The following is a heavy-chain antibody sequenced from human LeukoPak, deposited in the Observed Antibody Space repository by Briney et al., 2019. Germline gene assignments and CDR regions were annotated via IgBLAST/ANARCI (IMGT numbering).Heavy chain of an antibody. CDR3: ARVRGRAVAGSNYFDY. Sequence: SETLSLTCTVSGGSISSYYWSWIRQPPGKGLEWIGYIYYSGGTNYNPSLKSRVTISVDTSKNQFSLKLSSVTAADTAVYYCARVRGRAVAGSNYFDYWGQGTLVTVSS. V-gene: IGHV4-59*01. CDR1: GGSISSYY. J-gene: IGHJ4*02. D-gene: IGHD6-19*01. CDR2: IYYSGGT.